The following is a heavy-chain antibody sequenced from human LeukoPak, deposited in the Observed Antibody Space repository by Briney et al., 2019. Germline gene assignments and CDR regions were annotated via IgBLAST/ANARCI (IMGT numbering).Heavy chain of an antibody. CDR2: IYTSGST. J-gene: IGHJ6*02. CDR3: ARSGSAGNYYYYGMDV. D-gene: IGHD6-19*01. Sequence: SETLSLTCTVSGGSISSYYWSWIRQPAGKGLEWIGRIYTSGSTNYNPSLKSRVTMSVDTSKNQFSLKLSSVTAADTAVYYCARSGSAGNYYYYGMDVWGQGTTATVSS. CDR1: GGSISSYY. V-gene: IGHV4-4*07.